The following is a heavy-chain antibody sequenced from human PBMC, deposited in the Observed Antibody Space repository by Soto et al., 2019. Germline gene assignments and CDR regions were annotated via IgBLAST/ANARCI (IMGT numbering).Heavy chain of an antibody. V-gene: IGHV4-38-2*01. CDR1: VEPMTGGYY. Sequence: PSETLSLTCDVSVEPMTGGYYWGWIRQSPGKGLEWIGSIYYGGTTYYNPSLRSRLAISIDTSKNQFSLGLTSVTAADTALYFCARGWYYSDFWGRGNLVTVFS. CDR3: ARGWYYSDF. CDR2: IYYGGTT. D-gene: IGHD2-15*01. J-gene: IGHJ4*02.